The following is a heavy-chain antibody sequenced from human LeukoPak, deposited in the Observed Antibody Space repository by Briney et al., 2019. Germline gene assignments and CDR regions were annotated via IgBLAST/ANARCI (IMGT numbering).Heavy chain of an antibody. J-gene: IGHJ3*02. CDR1: GFTFSNYA. V-gene: IGHV3-23*01. D-gene: IGHD2-21*01. CDR3: GRLTYSGHNVFDI. CDR2: INSSGGDT. Sequence: GGSLRLSCAASGFTFSNYAMSWVRQAPGKGLEWVSDINSSGGDTYYADSVKGRFTISSDNSKNTLYLQMSSLRAEDTAVFYCGRLTYSGHNVFDIWGRGTMVTVSS.